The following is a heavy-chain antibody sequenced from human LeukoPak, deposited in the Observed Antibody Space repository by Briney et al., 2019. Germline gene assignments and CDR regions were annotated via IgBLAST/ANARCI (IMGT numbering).Heavy chain of an antibody. Sequence: PGGSLRLSCAASGFTFSSYWMSWVRQAPSNGLEGVANIKQDGSEKYYVDSVKGRFTISRDNAKNSLYLQMNSLRAEDTAVYYCARANGYSDAYYFDYWGQGTLVTVSS. CDR1: GFTFSSYW. CDR2: IKQDGSEK. V-gene: IGHV3-7*01. J-gene: IGHJ4*02. D-gene: IGHD1-26*01. CDR3: ARANGYSDAYYFDY.